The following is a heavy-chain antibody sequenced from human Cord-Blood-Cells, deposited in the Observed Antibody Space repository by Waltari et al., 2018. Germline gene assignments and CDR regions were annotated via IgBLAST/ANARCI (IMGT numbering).Heavy chain of an antibody. D-gene: IGHD3-10*01. CDR1: GGSISSRSYY. V-gene: IGHV4-39*01. J-gene: IGHJ4*02. CDR2: IYYSGST. Sequence: QLQLQESGPGLVKPSETLSLTCTVSGGSISSRSYYWGWLRQPPGKGLEWIGGIYYSGSTYYNPSLKSRVTISVDTSKNQFSLKLSSVTAADTAVYYCARRXSGSGSYYKDYWGQGTLVTVSS. CDR3: ARRXSGSGSYYKDY.